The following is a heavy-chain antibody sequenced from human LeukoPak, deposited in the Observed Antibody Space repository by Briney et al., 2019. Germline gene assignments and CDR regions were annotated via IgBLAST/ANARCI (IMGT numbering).Heavy chain of an antibody. CDR1: GGSISSGSYS. V-gene: IGHV4-39*01. D-gene: IGHD3-3*01. J-gene: IGHJ4*02. CDR2: IYYSGTT. CDR3: ARLRFDFWSGYTHPYFDY. Sequence: PSQTLSLTCTVSGGSISSGSYSWGWIRQPPGKGLEWIGSIYYSGTTYYNPSLKSRVTISVDTSKIQFSLKLSSVAATDTAVYFCARLRFDFWSGYTHPYFDYWGQGTLVTVSS.